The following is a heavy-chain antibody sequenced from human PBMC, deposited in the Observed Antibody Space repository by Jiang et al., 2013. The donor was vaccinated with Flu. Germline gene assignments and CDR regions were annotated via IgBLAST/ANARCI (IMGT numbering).Heavy chain of an antibody. CDR1: GFTFSSYE. D-gene: IGHD3-22*01. J-gene: IGHJ4*02. CDR2: ISSSGSTI. V-gene: IGHV3-48*03. CDR3: ARVWYYYDSSGSSCFDY. Sequence: LVQPGGSLRLSCAASGFTFSSYEMNWVRQAPGKGLEWVSYISSSGSTIYYADSVKGRFTISRDNAKNSLYLQMNSLRAEDTAVYYCARVWYYYDSSGSSCFDYWGQGTLVTVSS.